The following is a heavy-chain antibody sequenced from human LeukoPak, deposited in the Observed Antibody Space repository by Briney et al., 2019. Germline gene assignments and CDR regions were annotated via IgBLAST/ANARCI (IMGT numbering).Heavy chain of an antibody. D-gene: IGHD3-22*01. Sequence: GGSLRLSCAASGFTFSSYSMNWVRQAPGKGLEWVSYISSSSSTIYYADSVKGRFTISRDNAKNSLYLQMNSLRAEDTAVYYCAREVATYYYDSSGPGRLDYWGQGTLVTVSS. CDR1: GFTFSSYS. CDR3: AREVATYYYDSSGPGRLDY. CDR2: ISSSSSTI. V-gene: IGHV3-48*01. J-gene: IGHJ4*02.